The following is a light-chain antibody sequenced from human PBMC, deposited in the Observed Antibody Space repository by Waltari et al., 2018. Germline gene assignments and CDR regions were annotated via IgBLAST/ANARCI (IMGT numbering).Light chain of an antibody. J-gene: IGKJ4*01. V-gene: IGKV3-20*01. CDR2: GTS. CDR3: QQYDGEVVT. Sequence: SICLTWYQQKLDQAPRLLIEGTSSRATGSPDRCSGSGSGTDFTLTISRLEPEDFAVYYCQQYDGEVVTFGGGTKVEI. CDR1: SIC.